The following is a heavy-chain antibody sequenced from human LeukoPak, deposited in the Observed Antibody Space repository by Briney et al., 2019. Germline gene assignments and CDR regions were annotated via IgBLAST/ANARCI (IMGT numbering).Heavy chain of an antibody. D-gene: IGHD3-22*01. J-gene: IGHJ5*02. V-gene: IGHV1-8*01. CDR1: GYTFTSYD. CDR2: MNPNSGNT. Sequence: ASVKVSCKASGYTFTSYDIDWVRQATGQGLEWMGWMNPNSGNTGYAQKFQGRVTMTRNTSISTAYMELNSLRSEDTAVYYCARDPTYYYDSSGYYPNWFDPWGQGTLVTVSS. CDR3: ARDPTYYYDSSGYYPNWFDP.